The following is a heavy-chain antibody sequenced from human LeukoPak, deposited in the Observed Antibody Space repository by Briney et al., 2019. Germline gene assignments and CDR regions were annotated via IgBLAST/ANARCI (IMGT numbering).Heavy chain of an antibody. CDR2: IYYSGST. Sequence: SETLSLTCTVSGGSVRSGSYYWSWIRQPPGKGLEWIGYIYYSGSTYYNPSLKSRVTISVDTSKNQFSLKLSSVTAADTAAYYCARPSYSGEDCWGQGTLVTVSS. CDR1: GGSVRSGSYY. J-gene: IGHJ4*02. CDR3: ARPSYSGEDC. D-gene: IGHD2-21*01. V-gene: IGHV4-61*01.